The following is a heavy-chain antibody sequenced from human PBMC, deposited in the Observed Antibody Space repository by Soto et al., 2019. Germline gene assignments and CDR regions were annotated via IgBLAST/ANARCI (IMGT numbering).Heavy chain of an antibody. Sequence: GASVKVSCKASRYTFTSYYMHWVRQAPGQGLEWMGIINPSGGSTSYAQKFQGRVTMTRDTSTSKVYMELSSLKSEDTAVYYCARWDRGGDYWGQGTLVTVSS. CDR1: RYTFTSYY. CDR2: INPSGGST. D-gene: IGHD1-26*01. J-gene: IGHJ4*01. V-gene: IGHV1-46*03. CDR3: ARWDRGGDY.